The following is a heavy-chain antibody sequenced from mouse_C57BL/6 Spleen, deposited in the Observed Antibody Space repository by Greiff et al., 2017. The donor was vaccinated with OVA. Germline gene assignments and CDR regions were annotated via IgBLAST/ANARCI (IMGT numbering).Heavy chain of an antibody. CDR2: IWSGGST. CDR1: GFSLTSYG. CDR3: ARGGGSIYYDYHWYFDV. Sequence: QVQLKESGPGLVQPSQSLSITCTVSGFSLTSYGVHWVRQSPGKGLEWLGVIWSGGSTDYNEAFISRLSISKDNSKSQVFFKMNSLQADDTAIYYCARGGGSIYYDYHWYFDVWGTGTTVTVSS. V-gene: IGHV2-2*01. D-gene: IGHD2-4*01. J-gene: IGHJ1*03.